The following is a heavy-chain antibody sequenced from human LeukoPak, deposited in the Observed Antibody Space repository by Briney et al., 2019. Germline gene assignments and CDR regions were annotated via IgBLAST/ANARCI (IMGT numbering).Heavy chain of an antibody. CDR2: IYYSGST. CDR1: GGSISSYY. V-gene: IGHV4-59*08. CDR3: ARPKSLNTANDAFDI. J-gene: IGHJ3*02. Sequence: SETLSLTCTVSGGSISSYYWSWIRQPPGKGLEWIGYIYYSGSTNYNPSLKSRVTISVDTSKNQFSLKLSSVTAADTAVYYCARPKSLNTANDAFDIWGQGTMVTVSS. D-gene: IGHD5-18*01.